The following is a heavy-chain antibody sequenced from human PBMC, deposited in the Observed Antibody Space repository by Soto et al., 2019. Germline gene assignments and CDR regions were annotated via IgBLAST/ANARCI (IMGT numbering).Heavy chain of an antibody. J-gene: IGHJ4*02. CDR1: GGSISSYH. V-gene: IGHV4-59*12. CDR3: ARDKITGLFDY. CDR2: VHYSGSS. Sequence: PSETLSLTCTVSGGSISSYHWSWIRQTPGKGLEWIGDVHYSGSSNYNPSLKSRVTISLDTSKNQFSLKLTSVTATDTAVYYCARDKITGLFDYWGQGTLVTVSS. D-gene: IGHD2-8*02.